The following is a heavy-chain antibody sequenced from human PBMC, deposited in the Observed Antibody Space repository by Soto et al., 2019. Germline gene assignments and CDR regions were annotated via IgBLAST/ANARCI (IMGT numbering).Heavy chain of an antibody. CDR3: ARAIRFLEAAFDY. J-gene: IGHJ4*02. V-gene: IGHV4-59*07. D-gene: IGHD3-3*01. CDR1: GGSISSYY. CDR2: IYYSGST. Sequence: HSDTLDLSSTVCGGSISSYYWSWIRQPPGKGLEWIGYIYYSGSTNYNPSLKSRVTISVDTSKNQFSLKLSSVTAADTAVYYCARAIRFLEAAFDYWGQGTLVTVSS.